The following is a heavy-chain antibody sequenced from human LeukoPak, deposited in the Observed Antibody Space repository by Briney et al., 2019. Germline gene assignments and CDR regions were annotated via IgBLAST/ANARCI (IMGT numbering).Heavy chain of an antibody. Sequence: ASVKVSCKASGFTFTGYYLHWVRQAPGQGLEWMGWINPNSGGTKYAQKFKGWVTMTRDTSISTAYMELSRLRSDDTAVYYCVRDRYCSGGSCQGGNWFDPWGQGTLVTVSS. CDR1: GFTFTGYY. J-gene: IGHJ5*02. V-gene: IGHV1-2*04. CDR3: VRDRYCSGGSCQGGNWFDP. CDR2: INPNSGGT. D-gene: IGHD2-15*01.